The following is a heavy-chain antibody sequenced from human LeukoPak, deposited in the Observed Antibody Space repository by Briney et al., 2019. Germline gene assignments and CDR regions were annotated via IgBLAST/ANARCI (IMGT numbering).Heavy chain of an antibody. CDR1: GGSISSGSYY. J-gene: IGHJ6*03. CDR3: AREVCTNGVCSQGHYYYYMDV. V-gene: IGHV4-61*02. Sequence: SQTLSLTCTVSGGSISSGSYYWSWIRQPAGKELEWIGRIYTSGSTNYNPSLKSRVTISVDTSKNQFSLKLSSVTAADTAVYYCAREVCTNGVCSQGHYYYYMDVWGKGTTVTVSS. CDR2: IYTSGST. D-gene: IGHD2-8*01.